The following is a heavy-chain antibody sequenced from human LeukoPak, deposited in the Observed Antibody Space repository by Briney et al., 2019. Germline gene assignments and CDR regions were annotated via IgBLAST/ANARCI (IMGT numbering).Heavy chain of an antibody. V-gene: IGHV3-48*02. J-gene: IGHJ4*02. CDR1: GFTFRSYS. CDR3: TRDPHALDY. Sequence: GGSLRLSCAASGFTFRSYSMNWVRQAPGKGLEWVSYIRRSGSQIYYADSVKGRFTISRDDAKNSLYLQMSALRDDDTAIYYCTRDPHALDYWGQGTLVSVSS. CDR2: IRRSGSQI.